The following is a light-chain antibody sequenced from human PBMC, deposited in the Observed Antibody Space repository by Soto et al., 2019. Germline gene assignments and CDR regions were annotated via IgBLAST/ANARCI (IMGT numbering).Light chain of an antibody. Sequence: DIQMTQSPSSLSASVGDRVTITCQAIQDISNYLNWYQQKPWKAPKLLIYDAPNLETGVPSRFSGSGSGTDFTFTISSLQPEDIATYYCQQYDNLHLTFGGGTKVEI. CDR2: DAP. CDR1: QDISNY. J-gene: IGKJ4*01. V-gene: IGKV1-33*01. CDR3: QQYDNLHLT.